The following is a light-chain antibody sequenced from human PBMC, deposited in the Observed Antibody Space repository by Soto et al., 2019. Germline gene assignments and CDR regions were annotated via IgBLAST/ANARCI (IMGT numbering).Light chain of an antibody. J-gene: IGKJ1*01. CDR2: DAS. Sequence: DILMTQSPSFLSASVGDKVTITCRATESVSKWLAWYQEKPGNPPRPLIYDASTLESGVPSRFSGSGSGTEFTLTISSLQADDFAIYYCQQYSSYSWTFGQGTKVDIK. CDR3: QQYSSYSWT. CDR1: ESVSKW. V-gene: IGKV1-5*01.